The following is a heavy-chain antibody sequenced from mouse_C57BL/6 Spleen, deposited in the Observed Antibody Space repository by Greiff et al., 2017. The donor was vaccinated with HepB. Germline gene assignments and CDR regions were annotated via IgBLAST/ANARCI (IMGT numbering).Heavy chain of an antibody. J-gene: IGHJ4*01. D-gene: IGHD2-4*01. CDR1: GFNIKDYY. V-gene: IGHV14-1*01. CDR2: IDPEDGDT. CDR3: TTNDYDNYAMGY. Sequence: EVQLQQSGAELVRPGASVKLSCTASGFNIKDYYMHWVKQRPEQGLEWIGRIDPEDGDTEYAPKFQGKATMTADTSSNTAYLQLSSLTSEDTAVYYCTTNDYDNYAMGYWGQGTSVTVSS.